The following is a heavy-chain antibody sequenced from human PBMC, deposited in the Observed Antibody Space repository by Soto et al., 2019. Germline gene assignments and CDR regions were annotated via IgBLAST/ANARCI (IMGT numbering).Heavy chain of an antibody. J-gene: IGHJ4*02. CDR3: ARDDQLWPDY. Sequence: QVQLVESGGGVVQPGRSLRLSCAASGFTFSSYGMHWVRQAPGKGLEWVAVIWYDGSNKYYADSVKGRFTISRDNSKNTRYLKMNSLRAEDTAVYYCARDDQLWPDYWGQGPLVTVSS. CDR1: GFTFSSYG. V-gene: IGHV3-33*01. D-gene: IGHD5-18*01. CDR2: IWYDGSNK.